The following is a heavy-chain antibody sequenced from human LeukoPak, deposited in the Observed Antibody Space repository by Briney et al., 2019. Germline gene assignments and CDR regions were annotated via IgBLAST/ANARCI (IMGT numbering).Heavy chain of an antibody. D-gene: IGHD3-22*01. V-gene: IGHV4-59*01. CDR3: AREDDSSGYSYMDV. Sequence: SDTVSLLRTVCGGSISRYYWRWIRHPRGKGLVWGGYIYYSGSTNYNPSLKSRVTISVDTSKNQFSLKLSSVTAADTAVYYCAREDDSSGYSYMDVWGKGTTVTVSS. J-gene: IGHJ6*03. CDR2: IYYSGST. CDR1: GGSISRYY.